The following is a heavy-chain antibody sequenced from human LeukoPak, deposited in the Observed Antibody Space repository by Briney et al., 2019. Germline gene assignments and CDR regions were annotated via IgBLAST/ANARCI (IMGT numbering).Heavy chain of an antibody. CDR2: IIPILGIA. Sequence: SVKVSCKASGGTFSSYAISWVRQAPGQGLEWMGRIIPILGIANYAQKFQGRVTITADKSTSTAYMELSSLRSEDTAVYYCARGGLRHFAWSFDYWGQGTLVTVSS. V-gene: IGHV1-69*04. J-gene: IGHJ4*02. CDR3: ARGGLRHFAWSFDY. D-gene: IGHD3-9*01. CDR1: GGTFSSYA.